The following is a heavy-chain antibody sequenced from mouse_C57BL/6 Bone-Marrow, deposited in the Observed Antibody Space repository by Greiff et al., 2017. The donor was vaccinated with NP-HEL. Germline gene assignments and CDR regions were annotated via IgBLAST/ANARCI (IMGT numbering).Heavy chain of an antibody. V-gene: IGHV14-1*01. J-gene: IGHJ2*01. CDR1: GFNIKDYY. CDR3: TTWDGNPYYFDY. D-gene: IGHD2-1*01. CDR2: IDPEDGDP. Sequence: VQLQQSGAELVRPGASVKLSCTASGFNIKDYYMHWVKQRPEQGLEWIGRIDPEDGDPEYAPKFQGKATMTADTSSNTAYLQLSILTSEDTAVYYCTTWDGNPYYFDYWGKGTTLTVSS.